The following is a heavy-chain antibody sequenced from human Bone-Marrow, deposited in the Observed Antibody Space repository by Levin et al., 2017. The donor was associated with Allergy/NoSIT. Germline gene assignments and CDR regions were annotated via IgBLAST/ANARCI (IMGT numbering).Heavy chain of an antibody. Sequence: PGGSLRLSCAGSGFTFSGSAMHWVRQASGKGLEWVGRIRTKPHNYATEYAASVKGRFTISRDDSKNTAYLQMSSLKTEDTAMYFCTFDGGFDYWGQGTQVTVSS. CDR2: IRTKPHNYAT. CDR1: GFTFSGSA. V-gene: IGHV3-73*01. J-gene: IGHJ4*02. D-gene: IGHD3-16*01. CDR3: TFDGGFDY.